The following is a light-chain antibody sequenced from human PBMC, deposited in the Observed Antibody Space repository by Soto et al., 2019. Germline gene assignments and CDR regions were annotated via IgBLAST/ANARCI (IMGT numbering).Light chain of an antibody. CDR1: SSVVGAYDY. J-gene: IGLJ1*01. Sequence: QSVLTQPASVSGSPGQSITISCTGTSSVVGAYDYVSWYQQHPDKAPKLMIYEVSNRPSGVSNRFSGSKSVNTATLTISGLQADDGADYYCSSYTSSSTRVFGTGTKVTVL. CDR3: SSYTSSSTRV. CDR2: EVS. V-gene: IGLV2-14*03.